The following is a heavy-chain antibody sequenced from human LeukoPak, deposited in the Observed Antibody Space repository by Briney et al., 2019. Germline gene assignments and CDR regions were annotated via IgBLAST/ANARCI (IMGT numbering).Heavy chain of an antibody. CDR2: ISGSGGST. CDR1: GFTFSSYA. V-gene: IGHV3-23*01. CDR3: AKDRRIAVAQGAFDI. D-gene: IGHD6-19*01. J-gene: IGHJ3*02. Sequence: GGSLRLSCAASGFTFSSYAMSWVRQAPGKGLEWVSAISGSGGSTYYADSVKGRLTISRDNSKNTLYLQMNSLRAEDTAVYYCAKDRRIAVAQGAFDIWGQGTMVTVSS.